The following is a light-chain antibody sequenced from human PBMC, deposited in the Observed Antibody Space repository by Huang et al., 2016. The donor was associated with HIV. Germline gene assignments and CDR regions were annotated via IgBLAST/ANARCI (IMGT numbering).Light chain of an antibody. Sequence: EIVMTQSPAPLSVSPGERATLSCRASQSVGSKLAWYQQKPGQAPGPLIYGTSTRATGIPARFSGSGSGKEFNSTISSRQSEDIAVYYCQQYDNWPYTFGQGTKVEIK. V-gene: IGKV3-15*01. J-gene: IGKJ2*01. CDR2: GTS. CDR3: QQYDNWPYT. CDR1: QSVGSK.